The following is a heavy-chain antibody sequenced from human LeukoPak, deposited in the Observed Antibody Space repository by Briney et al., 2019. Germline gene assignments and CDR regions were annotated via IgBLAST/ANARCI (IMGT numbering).Heavy chain of an antibody. CDR1: GGSIGSGSYY. V-gene: IGHV4-39*01. CDR2: IYYSGST. Sequence: SETLSLTCTVSGGSIGSGSYYWGWIRQPPGKGLEWIGSIYYSGSTYYNPSLKSRVTISVDTSKNQFSLKLSSVTAADTAVYYCARRSYYDFPFAYWGQGTLVTVSS. J-gene: IGHJ4*02. CDR3: ARRSYYDFPFAY. D-gene: IGHD3-3*01.